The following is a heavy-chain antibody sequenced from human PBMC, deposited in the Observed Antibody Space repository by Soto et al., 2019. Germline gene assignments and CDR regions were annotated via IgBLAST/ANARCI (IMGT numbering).Heavy chain of an antibody. CDR3: ARESCISTNCYRPRGGLDV. V-gene: IGHV3-30-3*01. J-gene: IGHJ6*02. CDR2: ISYDGSNK. D-gene: IGHD2-2*01. CDR1: GFIFSNYD. Sequence: QVQLVESGGGVVQPGRSLKLSCAASGFIFSNYDVHWVRQAPGKGLEWVAVISYDGSNKYYADSVKGRFTISRDNSKNTLYLQRNSLRAEDTAVYYCARESCISTNCYRPRGGLDVWGQGTTVTVSS.